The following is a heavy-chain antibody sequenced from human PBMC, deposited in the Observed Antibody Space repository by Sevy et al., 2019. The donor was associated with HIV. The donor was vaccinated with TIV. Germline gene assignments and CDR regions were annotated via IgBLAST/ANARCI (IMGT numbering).Heavy chain of an antibody. Sequence: GGSLRLSCAASGFTFSSYTLNWVRQAPGKGLEWVSSISSSNYIYYIDSVKGRFTISRDNARNSLYLQMNSLRAEDTDVYYCARDPGYCRSTSCFADWGQGTLVTVSS. J-gene: IGHJ4*02. CDR2: ISSSNYI. CDR1: GFTFSSYT. CDR3: ARDPGYCRSTSCFAD. V-gene: IGHV3-21*06. D-gene: IGHD2-2*01.